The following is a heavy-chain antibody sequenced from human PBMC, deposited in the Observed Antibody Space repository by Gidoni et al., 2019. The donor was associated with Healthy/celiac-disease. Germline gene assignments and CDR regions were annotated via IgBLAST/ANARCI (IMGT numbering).Heavy chain of an antibody. D-gene: IGHD3-22*01. V-gene: IGHV4-39*01. CDR2: IYSSGSP. Sequence: QLQLQESCPGLVRPSETLSLTCTVSGCSISSSSYYGGWIRQPPGKGLEWIGSIYSSGSPYYNPSLKSRVTISVETSKKQFSLKLSSVTAADTAVYYCARFAVVVIDFDYWGQGTLVTVSS. J-gene: IGHJ4*02. CDR3: ARFAVVVIDFDY. CDR1: GCSISSSSYY.